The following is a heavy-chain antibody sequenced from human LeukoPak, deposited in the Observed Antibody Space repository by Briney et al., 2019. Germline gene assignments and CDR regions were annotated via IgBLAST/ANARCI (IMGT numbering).Heavy chain of an antibody. D-gene: IGHD5-12*01. CDR2: ISSSSSYI. J-gene: IGHJ4*02. CDR1: GFTFSSYS. CDR3: ARDGYDYNFDY. Sequence: GGSLRLSCAASGFTFSSYSMNWVRLAPGKGLEWVSSISSSSSYIYYADSVKGRFTISRDNAKNSLYLQMNSLRAEDTAVYYCARDGYDYNFDYWGQGTLVTVSS. V-gene: IGHV3-21*01.